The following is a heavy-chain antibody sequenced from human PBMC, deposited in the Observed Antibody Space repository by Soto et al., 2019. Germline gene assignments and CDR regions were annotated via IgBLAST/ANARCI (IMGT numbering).Heavy chain of an antibody. CDR2: INHSGST. CDR3: DRAPTCHPRGWFDP. CDR1: GGSISSGGYS. J-gene: IGHJ5*02. Sequence: QLQLQESGSGLVKPSQTLSLTCAVSGGSISSGGYSWSWIRQPPGKGLEWIGYINHSGSTYYNPSHKSRVTISVDRSKNQFSLKLSSVTAADTAVSYCDRAPTCHPRGWFDPWGQGTLVTVSS. V-gene: IGHV4-30-2*01.